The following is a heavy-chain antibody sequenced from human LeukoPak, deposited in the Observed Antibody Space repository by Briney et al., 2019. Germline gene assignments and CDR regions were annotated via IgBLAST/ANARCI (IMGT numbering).Heavy chain of an antibody. J-gene: IGHJ4*02. CDR1: GGSIDSTKY. D-gene: IGHD6-19*01. CDR3: ARGLYSSDAY. Sequence: SETLSLTCTVSGGSIDSTKYYWGWIRQTPGRGLEWIGEAYHSGITNYNPSLKSRVTMSVDKSKNQFSLSLSSVTAADTAVYHCARGLYSSDAYWGQGILVTVSS. CDR2: AYHSGIT. V-gene: IGHV4-39*07.